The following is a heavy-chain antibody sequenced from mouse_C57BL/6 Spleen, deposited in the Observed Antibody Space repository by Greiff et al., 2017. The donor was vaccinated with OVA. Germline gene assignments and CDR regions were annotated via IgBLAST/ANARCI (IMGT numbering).Heavy chain of an antibody. CDR2: IDPSDSET. D-gene: IGHD2-4*01. Sequence: QVQLQQPGAELVRPGSSVKLSCKASGYTFTRYWMHWVKQRPIQGLEWIGNIDPSDSETHYNQKFKDKATLTVDKSSSTAYMQLSSLTSEDSAVYYCARKGYDYDGAWFAYWGQGTLVTVSA. CDR1: GYTFTRYW. CDR3: ARKGYDYDGAWFAY. V-gene: IGHV1-52*01. J-gene: IGHJ3*01.